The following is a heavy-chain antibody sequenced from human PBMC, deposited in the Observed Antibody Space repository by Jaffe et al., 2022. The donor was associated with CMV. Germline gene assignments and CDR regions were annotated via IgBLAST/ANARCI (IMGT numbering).Heavy chain of an antibody. Sequence: EVQLVESGGGLVQPGGSLRLSCAASGFTFSSYAMSWVRQAPGKGLEWVSAISGSGGSTYYADSVKGRFTISRDNSKNTLYLQMNSLRAEDTAVYYCAKTLGTLHYYDRHGYFDYWGQGTLVTVSS. D-gene: IGHD3-22*01. CDR1: GFTFSSYA. CDR3: AKTLGTLHYYDRHGYFDY. CDR2: ISGSGGST. J-gene: IGHJ4*02. V-gene: IGHV3-23*04.